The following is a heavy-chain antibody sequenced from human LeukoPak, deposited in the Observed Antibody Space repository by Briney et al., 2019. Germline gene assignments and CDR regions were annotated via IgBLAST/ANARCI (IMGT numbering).Heavy chain of an antibody. CDR3: AKDISGSYSVDY. D-gene: IGHD1-26*01. Sequence: GGSLRLSCAASGSTFSNYAMHWARQAPGKGLDWVAFISYDGNKKYYADSVKGRFTLSRDNSKNTLYLQMNSLRAEDTAVYFCAKDISGSYSVDYWGQGTLVTVSS. J-gene: IGHJ4*02. V-gene: IGHV3-30-3*01. CDR1: GSTFSNYA. CDR2: ISYDGNKK.